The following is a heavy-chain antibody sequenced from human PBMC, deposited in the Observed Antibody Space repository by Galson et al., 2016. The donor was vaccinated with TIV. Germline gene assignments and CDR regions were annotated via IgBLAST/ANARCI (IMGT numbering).Heavy chain of an antibody. V-gene: IGHV3-11*01. D-gene: IGHD3-10*01. CDR3: ARDSRGSGAFDI. Sequence: SLRLSCAASGFTFSDYYMSWFRQGPGKGLEFVSYITTTGFTIYYAESVKGRFTISRDNAKNYLFLQMNSMRAGDTAIYYCARDSRGSGAFDIWGQGTMVTVSS. CDR1: GFTFSDYY. J-gene: IGHJ3*02. CDR2: ITTTGFTI.